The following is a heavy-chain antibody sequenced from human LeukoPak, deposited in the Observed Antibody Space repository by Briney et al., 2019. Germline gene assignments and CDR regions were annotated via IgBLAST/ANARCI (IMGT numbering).Heavy chain of an antibody. D-gene: IGHD3-3*01. Sequence: SETLSLTCTVSGGSISSYYWSWIRQPAGKGLEWIGRICTSGSTNYNPSLKSRVTMSVDTSKNQFSLKLSSVTAADTAVYYCAGQVVKITIFGVVKAAFDYWGQGTLVTVSS. J-gene: IGHJ4*02. V-gene: IGHV4-4*07. CDR1: GGSISSYY. CDR3: AGQVVKITIFGVVKAAFDY. CDR2: ICTSGST.